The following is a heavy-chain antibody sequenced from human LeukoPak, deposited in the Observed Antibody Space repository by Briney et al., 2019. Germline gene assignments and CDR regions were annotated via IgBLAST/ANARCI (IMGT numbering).Heavy chain of an antibody. Sequence: LSLTCTVSGGSISGYYWSWIRQPPGKGLEWVSYISSSGSTIYYADSVKGRFTISRDNAKNSLYLQMNSLRAEDTAVYYCARTPRVRITQYMDVWGQGTTVTVSS. CDR3: ARTPRVRITQYMDV. CDR2: ISSSGSTI. V-gene: IGHV3-11*01. J-gene: IGHJ6*03. D-gene: IGHD3-10*01. CDR1: GGSISGYY.